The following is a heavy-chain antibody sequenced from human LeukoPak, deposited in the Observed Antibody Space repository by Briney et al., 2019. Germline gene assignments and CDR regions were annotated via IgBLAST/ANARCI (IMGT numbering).Heavy chain of an antibody. CDR1: GFTFSIYA. Sequence: PGGSLRLSCEASGFTFSIYAMSWVRQAPGKGLEWLSIMSGAGGRIEYADSVKGRFTISRDNSRNTVYLHMNSLRAEDTAVYHCVKKQQAGTGWNYMDVWGTGTTVTVSS. V-gene: IGHV3-23*01. D-gene: IGHD1-1*01. CDR2: MSGAGGRI. J-gene: IGHJ6*03. CDR3: VKKQQAGTGWNYMDV.